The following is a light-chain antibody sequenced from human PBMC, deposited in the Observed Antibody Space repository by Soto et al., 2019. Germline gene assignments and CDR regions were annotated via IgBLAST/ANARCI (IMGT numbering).Light chain of an antibody. CDR3: QQYNNWNHT. Sequence: EIVMTQSPATLSVSPGERATLSCRASQSVSSKLAWFQQKPGQAPSLLIYGVSTRATGVPVRFSGSGSGTEFTLTVNSLQSEDFAVYYCQQYNNWNHTCGQGPKVDIK. CDR2: GVS. V-gene: IGKV3-15*01. CDR1: QSVSSK. J-gene: IGKJ2*01.